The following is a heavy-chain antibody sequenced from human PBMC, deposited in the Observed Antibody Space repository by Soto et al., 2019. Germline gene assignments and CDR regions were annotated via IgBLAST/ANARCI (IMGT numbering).Heavy chain of an antibody. CDR2: IHYSGST. J-gene: IGHJ6*04. D-gene: IGHD3-9*01. Sequence: QVQLHESGPGLVKPSETLSLTCTVSGGSISSSYWSWIRQPPGKGLEWVGYIHYSGSTHYNPSLNSRIAISLDTSKNQFSLKLTSVTAAHTAVYYCARHSTGLDVWGKGTTVTVSS. V-gene: IGHV4-59*08. CDR1: GGSISSSY. CDR3: ARHSTGLDV.